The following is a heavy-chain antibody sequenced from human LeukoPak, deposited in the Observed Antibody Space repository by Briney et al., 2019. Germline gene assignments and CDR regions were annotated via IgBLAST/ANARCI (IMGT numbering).Heavy chain of an antibody. Sequence: GGSLRLSCAASGFTFSSYSMNWVRQAPGKGLEWVSSISSSSSYIYYADSVKGRFTISRDNAKNSLYLQMNSLRAEDTAVYYCARSEGSDYGDYTFDYWGQGTLVTVSS. V-gene: IGHV3-21*01. CDR1: GFTFSSYS. CDR3: ARSEGSDYGDYTFDY. CDR2: ISSSSSYI. J-gene: IGHJ4*02. D-gene: IGHD4-17*01.